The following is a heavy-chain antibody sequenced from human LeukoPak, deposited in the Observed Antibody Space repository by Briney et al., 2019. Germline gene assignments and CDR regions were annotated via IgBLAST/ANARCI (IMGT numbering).Heavy chain of an antibody. Sequence: GGSLRLSCAASGFIFSISDMHWVRQAPGKGLEWVANIKQDGSEKYYVDSVKGRFTISRDNAKNSLYLQMNSLRAEDTAVYYCARAKFSAYTGNPGARKSSYDMDVWGKGTTVTVSS. CDR3: ARAKFSAYTGNPGARKSSYDMDV. V-gene: IGHV3-7*01. J-gene: IGHJ6*03. D-gene: IGHD1-26*01. CDR2: IKQDGSEK. CDR1: GFIFSISD.